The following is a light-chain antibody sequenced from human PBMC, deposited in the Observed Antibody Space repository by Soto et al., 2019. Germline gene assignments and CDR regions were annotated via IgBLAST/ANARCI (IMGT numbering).Light chain of an antibody. CDR2: GAS. J-gene: IGKJ4*01. V-gene: IGKV3-15*01. Sequence: EVVMTQSPATLSVSPGERATLSCRASQSVGSNLAWYQQRPGQAPRLLIYGASTRATGIPARFSGSGSGTEFTLTISNLQSEDFAVYHCQQNNNWPLTFGGGTKLEI. CDR1: QSVGSN. CDR3: QQNNNWPLT.